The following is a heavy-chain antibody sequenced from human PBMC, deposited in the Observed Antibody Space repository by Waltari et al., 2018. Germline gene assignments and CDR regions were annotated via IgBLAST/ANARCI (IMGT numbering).Heavy chain of an antibody. CDR2: ISGSGGST. J-gene: IGHJ4*02. V-gene: IGHV3-23*01. CDR1: GFTFSTYA. CDR3: AKGLGYSSGWPHDY. D-gene: IGHD6-19*01. Sequence: EVQLLESGGGLVQPGGSLRLSCAASGFTFSTYALSWSREAPGKGLEWVSAISGSGGSTYYADSVKGRFTISRDNSKNTLYLQMNSLRAEDTAVYYCAKGLGYSSGWPHDYWGQGTLVTVSS.